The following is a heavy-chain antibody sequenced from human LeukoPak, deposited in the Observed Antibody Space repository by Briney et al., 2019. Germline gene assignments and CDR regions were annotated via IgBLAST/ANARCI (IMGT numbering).Heavy chain of an antibody. D-gene: IGHD3-10*01. V-gene: IGHV3-64D*06. J-gene: IGHJ4*02. CDR3: VKSYYYGSGDFDY. Sequence: GGSLRLSCAASGFTFSSYEMNWVRQAPGKGLEWVSYISNSGDSTYYADSVKGRFTISRDNSKNTLYLQMSSLRAEDTAVYYCVKSYYYGSGDFDYWGQGTLVTVSS. CDR1: GFTFSSYE. CDR2: ISNSGDST.